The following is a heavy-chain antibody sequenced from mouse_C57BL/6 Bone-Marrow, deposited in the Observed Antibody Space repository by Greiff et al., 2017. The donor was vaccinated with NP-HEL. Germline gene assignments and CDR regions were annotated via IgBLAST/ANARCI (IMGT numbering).Heavy chain of an antibody. CDR1: GYTFTSYW. V-gene: IGHV1-64*01. D-gene: IGHD2-3*01. J-gene: IGHJ2*01. CDR2: IHPNSGST. Sequence: QVQLQQPGAELVKPGASVKLSCKASGYTFTSYWMHWVKQRPGQGLEWIGMIHPNSGSTNYNEKFKSKATLTVDKSSSQAYMQLSSLTAEDSAVYYCARGGYYGFLDYWGQGTTLTVSS. CDR3: ARGGYYGFLDY.